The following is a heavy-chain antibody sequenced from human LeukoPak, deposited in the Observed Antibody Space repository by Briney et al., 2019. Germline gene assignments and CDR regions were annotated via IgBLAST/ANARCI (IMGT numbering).Heavy chain of an antibody. J-gene: IGHJ6*04. Sequence: GGSLRLSCAASGFTFSSYSMNWVRQAPGKGLEWVSSISSSSSYIYYADSVKGRFTISRDNAKNSLYLQMNSLRAEDTAVYYCARPPWGSGSFGYYYGMVVWGKGATVTVCS. CDR2: ISSSSSYI. D-gene: IGHD3-10*01. V-gene: IGHV3-21*01. CDR3: ARPPWGSGSFGYYYGMVV. CDR1: GFTFSSYS.